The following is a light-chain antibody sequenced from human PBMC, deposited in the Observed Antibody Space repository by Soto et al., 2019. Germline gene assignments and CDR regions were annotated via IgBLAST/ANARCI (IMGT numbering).Light chain of an antibody. CDR3: QAWDSSTV. Sequence: SYELTQPPSVSVSPGQTASITCSGDKLGDKYACWYQQKPGQSPVLVIYQDSKRPSGIPERFSGSNSGNTATLTISGTQAMDEADYYCQAWDSSTVFGTGTKLTFL. V-gene: IGLV3-1*01. CDR2: QDS. J-gene: IGLJ1*01. CDR1: KLGDKY.